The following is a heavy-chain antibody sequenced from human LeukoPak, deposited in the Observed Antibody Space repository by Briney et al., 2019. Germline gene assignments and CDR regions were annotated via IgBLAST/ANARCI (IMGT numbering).Heavy chain of an antibody. Sequence: PGGSLRLSCAASGFIFSTYSMTWVRQAPGKGLEWVASISSSTAYTSYADSVKGRFTISRDNSKNTLYLQMNSLRAEDTALYYCAKSRNFYYYFMEVSGRGTKVTISS. CDR2: ISSSTAYT. J-gene: IGHJ6*03. CDR1: GFIFSTYS. V-gene: IGHV3-21*03. CDR3: AKSRNFYYYFMEV.